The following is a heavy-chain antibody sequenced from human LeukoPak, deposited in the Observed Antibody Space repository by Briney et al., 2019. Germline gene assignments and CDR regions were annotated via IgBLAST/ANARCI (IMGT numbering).Heavy chain of an antibody. Sequence: ASVKVSCKASGYTFTSYYMHWVRQAPGQGLEWMGIINPSGGSTNYAQKFQGRITMTRDMSTSTVYMELSSLRSEDTAVYYCARSYDYDGSSEGFDYWGQGTLVTVSS. CDR2: INPSGGST. V-gene: IGHV1-46*01. CDR3: ARSYDYDGSSEGFDY. D-gene: IGHD3-22*01. CDR1: GYTFTSYY. J-gene: IGHJ4*02.